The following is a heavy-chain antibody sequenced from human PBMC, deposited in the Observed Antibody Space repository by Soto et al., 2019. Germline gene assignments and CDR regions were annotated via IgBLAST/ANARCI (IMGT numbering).Heavy chain of an antibody. CDR3: ARAPHTIPSPGVFDY. V-gene: IGHV1-3*01. J-gene: IGHJ4*02. D-gene: IGHD3-3*01. CDR2: INAGNGNT. Sequence: GASVKVSCKASGYTFTSYAMHWVRQAPGQRLEWMGWINAGNGNTKYSQKFQGRVTITRDTSASTAYMELGSLRSEDTAVYYCARAPHTIPSPGVFDYWGQGTLVTVSS. CDR1: GYTFTSYA.